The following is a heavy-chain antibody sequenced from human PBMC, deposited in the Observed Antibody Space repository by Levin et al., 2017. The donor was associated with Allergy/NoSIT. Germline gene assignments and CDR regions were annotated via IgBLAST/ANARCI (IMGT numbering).Heavy chain of an antibody. CDR3: ARVEGTCSGGYCFKDWFDP. J-gene: IGHJ5*02. CDR1: GYTFTQYF. D-gene: IGHD2-15*01. Sequence: ASVKVSCKASGYTFTQYFIHWVRQAPGLGLEWMGWINPYSGGTDSAQKFQGRVTLTSDTSISTAYMELRWLKSDDTAVYYCARVEGTCSGGYCFKDWFDPWGQGTLVTVSS. CDR2: INPYSGGT. V-gene: IGHV1-2*02.